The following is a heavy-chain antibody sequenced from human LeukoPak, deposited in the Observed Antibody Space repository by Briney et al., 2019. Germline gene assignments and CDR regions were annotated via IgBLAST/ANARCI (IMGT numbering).Heavy chain of an antibody. CDR3: ARVGYCSSTSCTNYYYYGMDV. J-gene: IGHJ6*02. V-gene: IGHV1-46*01. CDR2: INPSGGST. Sequence: ASVKVSCKASGYTFTSYYMHWVRQAPGQGLEWMGIINPSGGSTSYAQKFQGRVTMTRDTSTSTVYMELSSLRSEDTAVYYCARVGYCSSTSCTNYYYYGMDVWGQGTTVTVSS. D-gene: IGHD2-2*01. CDR1: GYTFTSYY.